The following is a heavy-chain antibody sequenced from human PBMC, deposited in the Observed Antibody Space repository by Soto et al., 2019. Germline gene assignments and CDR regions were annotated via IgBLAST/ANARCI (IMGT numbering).Heavy chain of an antibody. Sequence: QVQLVESGGGVVQPGRSLRLSCAASGFTFSSYGMHWVRQAPGKGLEWVAVISYDGSNKYYADSVKGRFTISRDNSKNTLYLQMNSLRAEDTAVYYCAKDLVRTVTSRTYRYYYYYGMDAWGQGTTVTVSS. CDR3: AKDLVRTVTSRTYRYYYYYGMDA. CDR1: GFTFSSYG. CDR2: ISYDGSNK. D-gene: IGHD4-4*01. V-gene: IGHV3-30*18. J-gene: IGHJ6*02.